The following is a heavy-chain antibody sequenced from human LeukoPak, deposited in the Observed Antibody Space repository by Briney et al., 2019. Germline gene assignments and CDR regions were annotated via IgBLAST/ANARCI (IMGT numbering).Heavy chain of an antibody. V-gene: IGHV3-33*03. D-gene: IGHD5-12*01. J-gene: IGHJ4*02. Sequence: GGSLRLSCAASGFTSTSYGMHSVREAPGNGLEWVAMIWYDGSHKKYADSVEGRFSISRDTSKNTLYLQMNSLRADDAAVYYCARGIPIPATTPIDSWGQGSLVTVSS. CDR3: ARGIPIPATTPIDS. CDR1: GFTSTSYG. CDR2: IWYDGSHK.